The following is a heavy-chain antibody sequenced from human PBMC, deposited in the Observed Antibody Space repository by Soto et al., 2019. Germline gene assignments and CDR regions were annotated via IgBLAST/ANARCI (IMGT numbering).Heavy chain of an antibody. Sequence: QVQLQESGPGLVKPSGTLSLTCAVSGGSISSSNWWSWVRQPPGKGLDWIGEIYHSGSTNYNPSLKSRVNISVDKSKNQFSLKLSSVTAANTAVYYCARDRVDTAMWGGYYYYGMDVWGQGTTVTVSS. CDR1: GGSISSSNW. D-gene: IGHD5-18*01. CDR3: ARDRVDTAMWGGYYYYGMDV. CDR2: IYHSGST. J-gene: IGHJ6*02. V-gene: IGHV4-4*02.